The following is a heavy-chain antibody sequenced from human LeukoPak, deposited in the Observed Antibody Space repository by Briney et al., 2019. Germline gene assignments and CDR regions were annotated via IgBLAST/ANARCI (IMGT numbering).Heavy chain of an antibody. V-gene: IGHV4-39*07. CDR1: GGSISSSSYY. CDR3: ARAGSSGWYLDY. D-gene: IGHD6-19*01. CDR2: IYHSGST. Sequence: SETLSLTCTVSGGSISSSSYYWGWIRQPPGKGLEWIGEIYHSGSTNYNPSLKSRVTISVDKSKNQFSLKLSSVTAADTAVYYCARAGSSGWYLDYWGQGTLVTVSS. J-gene: IGHJ4*02.